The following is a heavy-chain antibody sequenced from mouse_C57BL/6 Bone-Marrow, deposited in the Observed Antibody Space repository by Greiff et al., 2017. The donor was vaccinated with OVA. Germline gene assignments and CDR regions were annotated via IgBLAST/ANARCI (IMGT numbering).Heavy chain of an antibody. V-gene: IGHV1-82*01. D-gene: IGHD2-1*01. CDR3: AILQDFDY. CDR2: IYPGDGDT. J-gene: IGHJ2*01. Sequence: LVEPGASVKISCKASGYAFSSSWMNWVKQRPGKGLEWIGRIYPGDGDTNYNGKFKGKATLTADKSSSTAYMQLSSLTSEDSAVYFCAILQDFDYWGQGTTLTVSS. CDR1: GYAFSSSW.